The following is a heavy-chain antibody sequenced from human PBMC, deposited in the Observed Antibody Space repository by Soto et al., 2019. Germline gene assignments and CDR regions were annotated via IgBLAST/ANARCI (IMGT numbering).Heavy chain of an antibody. D-gene: IGHD6-13*01. Sequence: PGGSLRLSCAASGFTFSSSGMHWVRQAPGKGLEWVAVIWYDGSNKYYADSVKGRFTISRDNSKNTLYLQMNSLRAEDTAVYYCARGGYSSWYDYGMDVWGQGTTVTVSS. J-gene: IGHJ6*02. CDR1: GFTFSSSG. V-gene: IGHV3-33*01. CDR3: ARGGYSSWYDYGMDV. CDR2: IWYDGSNK.